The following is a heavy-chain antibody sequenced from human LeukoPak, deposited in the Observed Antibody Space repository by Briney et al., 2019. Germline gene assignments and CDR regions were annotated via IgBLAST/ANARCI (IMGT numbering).Heavy chain of an antibody. CDR3: ARVFNP. CDR2: ISSSSSTI. V-gene: IGHV3-48*01. J-gene: IGHJ5*02. CDR1: GFTFSSYI. Sequence: GGSLRLSCAASGFTFSSYIMNWVRQAPGKGLEWVSYISSSSSTIYYADSVKGRFTVSRDNAKNSLYLQMNSLRAEDTAVNCCARVFNPWGQGTLVTVSS.